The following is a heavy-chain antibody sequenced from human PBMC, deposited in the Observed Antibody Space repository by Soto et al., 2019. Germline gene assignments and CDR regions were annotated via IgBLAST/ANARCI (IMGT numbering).Heavy chain of an antibody. CDR1: GASINSYY. V-gene: IGHV4-59*01. D-gene: IGHD3-22*01. CDR2: IYYTGST. CDR3: ARVDGYFFFFDN. Sequence: SETLSLTCTVSGASINSYYWSWIRQAPGMGLEWIGYIYYTGSTNYNPSLESRVTISVDRSRNQFSLELSSVTAADTAVYYCARVDGYFFFFDNWGQGTQVT. J-gene: IGHJ4*02.